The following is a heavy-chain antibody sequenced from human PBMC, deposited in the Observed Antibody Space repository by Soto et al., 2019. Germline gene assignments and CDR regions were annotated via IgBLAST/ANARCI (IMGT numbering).Heavy chain of an antibody. D-gene: IGHD6-19*01. J-gene: IGHJ4*02. CDR1: GFTFSSYG. CDR2: ISYDGSNK. CDR3: AKERESGWYYFDY. V-gene: IGHV3-30*18. Sequence: PGGSLRLSCAASGFTFSSYGMHWVRQAPGKGLEWVAVISYDGSNKYYADSVKGRFTISRDNSKNTLYLQMNSLRAEDTAVYYCAKERESGWYYFDYWGQGTLVTVSS.